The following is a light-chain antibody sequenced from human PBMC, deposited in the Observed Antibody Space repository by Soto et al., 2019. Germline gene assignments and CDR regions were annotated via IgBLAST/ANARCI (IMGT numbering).Light chain of an antibody. V-gene: IGLV1-44*01. CDR1: SSNIGSNT. CDR2: SHN. CDR3: AVWDDSLIGVV. J-gene: IGLJ2*01. Sequence: QPVLTQPPSASGTPGQRVAISCSGSSSNIGSNTVSWYQQLPGTAPKLLIFSHNQRPSGVPDRFSGSKSGTSASLAISGLQSEDEAEYYCAVWDDSLIGVVFGGGTKLTVL.